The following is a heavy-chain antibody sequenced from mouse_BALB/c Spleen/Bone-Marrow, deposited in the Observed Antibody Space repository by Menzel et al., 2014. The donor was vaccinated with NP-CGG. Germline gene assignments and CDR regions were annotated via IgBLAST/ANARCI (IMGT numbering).Heavy chain of an antibody. Sequence: VQRVESGAELARPGASVKLSCKASGYIFTSYWMQWVKQRPGQGLDWIGAIYPGDGDTRYTQKFKGKATLTADKSSSTAYMQLSSLASEDSAVYYCARGDTATWFAYWGQGTLVTASA. V-gene: IGHV1-87*01. CDR1: GYIFTSYW. CDR2: IYPGDGDT. D-gene: IGHD1-2*01. J-gene: IGHJ3*01. CDR3: ARGDTATWFAY.